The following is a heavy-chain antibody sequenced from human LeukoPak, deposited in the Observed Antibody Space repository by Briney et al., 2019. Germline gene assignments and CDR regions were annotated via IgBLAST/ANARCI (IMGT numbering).Heavy chain of an antibody. CDR3: AGAGIAARPSAGPYYYYGMDV. D-gene: IGHD6-6*01. V-gene: IGHV3-21*01. CDR1: GFTFSTYS. J-gene: IGHJ6*02. Sequence: GGSLRLSCAASGFTFSTYSMNWVRQAPGRGLKWVSSISSTSSYIYYADSVKGRFTISRDNAKNSLYLQMNSLRAEDTAVYYCAGAGIAARPSAGPYYYYGMDVWGQGTTVTVSS. CDR2: ISSTSSYI.